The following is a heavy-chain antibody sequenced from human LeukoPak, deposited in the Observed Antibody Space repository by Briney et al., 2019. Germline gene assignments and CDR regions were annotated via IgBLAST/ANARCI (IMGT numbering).Heavy chain of an antibody. D-gene: IGHD6-19*01. CDR3: ANSPSGVFDY. CDR1: GFTFSSYA. Sequence: PGGSLRLSCAASGFTFSSYAMSWVRQPPGKGLEWVSVISGGGASTYYADSVKGRFTISRDNSKNTLYLQMNSLRAEDTAVYYCANSPSGVFDYWGQGTLVTVSS. J-gene: IGHJ4*02. CDR2: ISGGGAST. V-gene: IGHV3-23*01.